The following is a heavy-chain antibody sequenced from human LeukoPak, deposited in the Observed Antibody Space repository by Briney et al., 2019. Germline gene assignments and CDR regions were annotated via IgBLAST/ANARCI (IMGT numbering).Heavy chain of an antibody. J-gene: IGHJ1*01. CDR1: GFTFDDYA. CDR2: ISWNSGSI. CDR3: AKSDLRITMILEARGYFQH. D-gene: IGHD3-22*01. V-gene: IGHV3-9*01. Sequence: PGGSLRLSCAASGFTFDDYAMHWVRQAPGKGLEWVSGISWNSGSIGYADSVKGRFTISRDNAKNSLYLQMNSLRAEDTALYYCAKSDLRITMILEARGYFQHWGQGTLVTVSS.